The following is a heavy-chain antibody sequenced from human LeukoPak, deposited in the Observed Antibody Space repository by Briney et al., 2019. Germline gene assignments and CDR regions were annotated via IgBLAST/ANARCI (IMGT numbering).Heavy chain of an antibody. V-gene: IGHV3-30*02. J-gene: IGHJ5*02. Sequence: GGSLRLSCAASGFTFSSYSMNWVRQAPGKGLEWVAFIRSDGNNKYYADSVKGRFTISRDNSKNTLFLQMNSLRPEDTAVYYCAKDRDLASWGQGTLVTVSS. CDR1: GFTFSSYS. CDR3: AKDRDLAS. CDR2: IRSDGNNK.